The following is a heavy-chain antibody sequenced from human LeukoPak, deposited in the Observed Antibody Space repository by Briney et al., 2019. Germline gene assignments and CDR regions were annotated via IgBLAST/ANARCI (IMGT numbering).Heavy chain of an antibody. J-gene: IGHJ6*03. D-gene: IGHD3-10*01. V-gene: IGHV3-7*03. Sequence: PGGSLRLSCAASGFTFSSYWMSWVRQAPGKGLEWVANIKQDGSEKYYVDSVKGRFTISRDNAKNSLYLQMNSLRAEDTAVYYCARRRGYGSGSYVPYYYYYMDVWGKGTTVTISS. CDR2: IKQDGSEK. CDR3: ARRRGYGSGSYVPYYYYYMDV. CDR1: GFTFSSYW.